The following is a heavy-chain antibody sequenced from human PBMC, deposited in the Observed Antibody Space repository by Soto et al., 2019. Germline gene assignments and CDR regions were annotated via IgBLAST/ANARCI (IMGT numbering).Heavy chain of an antibody. V-gene: IGHV3-9*01. CDR1: GFTFDDFA. J-gene: IGHJ6*02. D-gene: IGHD2-8*01. Sequence: ELQLVESGGGLVQPGRSLRLSCATSGFTFDDFAMHWVRQAPGKGLEWVSGIDWNTGTTVHADSAQGRFSISRDNARNSLYLQMNSLRSEETALYYCVKGRGPYEGKYGMDVWGQGTTVIVPS. CDR2: IDWNTGTT. CDR3: VKGRGPYEGKYGMDV.